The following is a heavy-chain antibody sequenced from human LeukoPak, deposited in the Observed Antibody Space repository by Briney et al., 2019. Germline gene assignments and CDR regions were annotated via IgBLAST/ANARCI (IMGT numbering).Heavy chain of an antibody. CDR1: GYSISSGYN. D-gene: IGHD1-1*01. CDR2: IYHSGST. Sequence: PSETLSLTCTVSGYSISSGYNWGWIRQPPGKGLEWIGSIYHSGSTYYNPSLKSRVTISVDTSKNQFSLKLSSVTAADTAVYYCARPVPSRLGWFDPWGQGTLVTVSS. V-gene: IGHV4-38-2*02. J-gene: IGHJ5*02. CDR3: ARPVPSRLGWFDP.